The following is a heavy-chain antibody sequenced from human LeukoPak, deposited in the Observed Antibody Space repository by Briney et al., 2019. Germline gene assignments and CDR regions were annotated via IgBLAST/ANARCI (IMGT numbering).Heavy chain of an antibody. CDR2: TYYRSKWYK. D-gene: IGHD5-18*01. Sequence: SQTLSLTCVISAYSVSSNNSAWNWIRQSPLRGLEWLGRTYYRSKWYKDYAVSVKSRITINPDTSKNQFSLQLNSVTPEDTAVYYCAREGPDSYCLHNYFDYWGQGNLVTVSS. CDR1: AYSVSSNNSA. J-gene: IGHJ4*02. V-gene: IGHV6-1*01. CDR3: AREGPDSYCLHNYFDY.